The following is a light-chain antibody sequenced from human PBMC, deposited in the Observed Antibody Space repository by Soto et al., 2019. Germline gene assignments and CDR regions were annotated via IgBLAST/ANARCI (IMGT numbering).Light chain of an antibody. V-gene: IGKV3-20*01. J-gene: IGKJ1*01. Sequence: EIVLTQSPGPLSLSPGERATLSCRASQSVSTRSLAWYQQKPGQAPRLLISGASSRAADIPDRFSGSGSGTYFTLTINRLEPEDFAFYYCQQYDSSPRTFGQGTQVE. CDR2: GAS. CDR1: QSVSTRS. CDR3: QQYDSSPRT.